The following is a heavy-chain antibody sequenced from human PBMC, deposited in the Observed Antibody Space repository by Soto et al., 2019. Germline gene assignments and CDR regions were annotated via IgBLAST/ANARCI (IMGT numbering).Heavy chain of an antibody. CDR3: AKDPYVGWYCSGGTCPIAS. CDR1: GFNFETYG. J-gene: IGHJ5*02. D-gene: IGHD2-15*01. CDR2: ISGSGDST. Sequence: EVRLLESGGGWVEPGGSLRLSCTGSGFNFETYGMTWVRQAPGKGLEWVSGISGSGDSTYFADSVKGRFTISRDNAKKTVYLQLSSLRAEDTATYYCAKDPYVGWYCSGGTCPIASWGQGTLVIVSS. V-gene: IGHV3-23*01.